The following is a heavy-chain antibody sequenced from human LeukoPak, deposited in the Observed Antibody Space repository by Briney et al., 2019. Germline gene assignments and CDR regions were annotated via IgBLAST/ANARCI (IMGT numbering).Heavy chain of an antibody. CDR2: ISNDGGGT. D-gene: IGHD3-22*01. V-gene: IGHV3-23*01. J-gene: IGHJ4*02. CDR1: GFIFNNYG. Sequence: GGSLRLSCAASGFIFNNYGLIWVRQAPGKGLEWVSAISNDGGGTQYADFVEGRFTISRDNNKNTLFLQMSSLRAEDTALYYCAKGSSGYFACLWGQGTLVTVA. CDR3: AKGSSGYFACL.